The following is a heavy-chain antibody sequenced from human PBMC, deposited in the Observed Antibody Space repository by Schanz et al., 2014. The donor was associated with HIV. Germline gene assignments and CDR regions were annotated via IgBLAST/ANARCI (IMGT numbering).Heavy chain of an antibody. D-gene: IGHD6-13*01. V-gene: IGHV3-23*01. Sequence: EVQLLESGGDLVQPGGSLRLSCAASGFTFSDYAMSWVRQVPGKGLEWVSGISYNGRFTYYAESVKGRFTTSRDSSKNTLYLQMNSLRVEDTAIYYCRVFMGAFDVWGQGTMVTVSS. CDR1: GFTFSDYA. J-gene: IGHJ3*01. CDR3: RVFMGAFDV. CDR2: ISYNGRFT.